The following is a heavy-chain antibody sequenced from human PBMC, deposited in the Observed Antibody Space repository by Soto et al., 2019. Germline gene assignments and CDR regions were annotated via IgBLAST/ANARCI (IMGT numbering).Heavy chain of an antibody. CDR3: ARESVVTARIGAFDI. J-gene: IGHJ3*02. V-gene: IGHV3-21*01. CDR2: ISSSSSYI. D-gene: IGHD2-21*02. CDR1: GFTFSSYS. Sequence: ESGGGLVKPGGSLRLSCAASGFTFSSYSMNWVRQAPGKGLEWVSSISSSSSYIYYADSVKGRFTISRDNAKNSLYLQMNSLRAEDTAVYYCARESVVTARIGAFDIWGQGTMVTVSS.